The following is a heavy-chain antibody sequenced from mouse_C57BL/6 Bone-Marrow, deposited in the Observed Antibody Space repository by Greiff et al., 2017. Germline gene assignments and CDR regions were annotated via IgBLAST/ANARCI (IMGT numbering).Heavy chain of an antibody. J-gene: IGHJ4*01. D-gene: IGHD1-1*01. CDR1: GFTFCSYA. V-gene: IGHV5-9-1*02. CDR2: ISSGGDYI. Sequence: EVMLVESGEGLVKPGGSLKLSCAASGFTFCSYAMSWVRQTPEKRLEWVAYISSGGDYIYYADTVKGRFTISRDNARNTLYLQMSSLKSEDTAMYYCTSPYYGSSPYYAMDYWGQGTSVTVSS. CDR3: TSPYYGSSPYYAMDY.